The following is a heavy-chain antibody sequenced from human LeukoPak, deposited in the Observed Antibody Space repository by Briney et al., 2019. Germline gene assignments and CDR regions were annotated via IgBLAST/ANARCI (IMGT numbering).Heavy chain of an antibody. Sequence: GGSLRLSCAASGFTFSSSAMSWVRLAPGKGLEWVSGISGSDGSTYYADSVKGRFTISRDNAKNSLYLQMNSLRAEDTAVYYCAGDYYDSSGYVDYWGQGTLVTVSS. CDR1: GFTFSSSA. V-gene: IGHV3-23*01. CDR2: ISGSDGST. D-gene: IGHD3-22*01. J-gene: IGHJ4*02. CDR3: AGDYYDSSGYVDY.